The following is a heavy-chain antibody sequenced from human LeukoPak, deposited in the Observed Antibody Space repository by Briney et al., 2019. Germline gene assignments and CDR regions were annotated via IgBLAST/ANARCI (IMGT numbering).Heavy chain of an antibody. CDR2: ISSSNTII. V-gene: IGHV3-48*01. CDR3: ARGRGVKYNSDRIYSFDY. Sequence: GGSLRLSCAASGFTFSSYGMNWVRQAPGKGLEWVSYISSSNTIIYYADSVKGRLTISRDNAKNSLYLQMNSLRAEDTAVYYCARGRGVKYNSDRIYSFDYWGQGTLVTVSS. J-gene: IGHJ4*02. D-gene: IGHD1-1*01. CDR1: GFTFSSYG.